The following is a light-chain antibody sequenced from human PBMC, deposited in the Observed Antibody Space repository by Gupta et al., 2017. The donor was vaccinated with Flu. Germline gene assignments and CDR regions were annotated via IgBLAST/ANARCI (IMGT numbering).Light chain of an antibody. CDR1: QSIGRF. V-gene: IGKV1-39*01. CDR3: QQSYSSPYT. CDR2: GAS. Sequence: PSSLSASVGDRVTITCRASQSIGRFLNWYQQKPGEAPKVLINGASSLQSGLPSTFSGSGSGTDFILTISSLQPEDFATYYCQQSYSSPYTFGQGTKLEI. J-gene: IGKJ2*01.